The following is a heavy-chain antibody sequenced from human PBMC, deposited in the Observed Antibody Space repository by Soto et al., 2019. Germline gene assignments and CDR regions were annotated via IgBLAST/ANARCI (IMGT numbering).Heavy chain of an antibody. CDR3: ARVYSGYDPSYYYYYYMDV. CDR1: GYTFTSYA. V-gene: IGHV1-3*01. D-gene: IGHD5-12*01. Sequence: ASVKVSCKASGYTFTSYAMHWVRQAPGQRLEWMGWINAGNGNTKYSQKFQGRVTITRDTSASTAYMELGSLRSEDTAVYYCARVYSGYDPSYYYYYYMDVWGKGTTVTVSS. J-gene: IGHJ6*03. CDR2: INAGNGNT.